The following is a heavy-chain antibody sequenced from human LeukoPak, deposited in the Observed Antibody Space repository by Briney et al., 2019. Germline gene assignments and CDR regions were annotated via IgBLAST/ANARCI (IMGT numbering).Heavy chain of an antibody. D-gene: IGHD2-2*01. V-gene: IGHV3-21*01. CDR1: GFTFSDYS. J-gene: IGHJ4*02. CDR2: ISTVSTYT. Sequence: GGSLRLSCAPSGFTFSDYSMNWVRQAPGKGLEWVASISTVSTYTFYADSVKGRFTISRDNVRNSLYLQMSSLGAEDTAVYYCASPRGVPAAMEDYWGQGTLVTVSS. CDR3: ASPRGVPAAMEDY.